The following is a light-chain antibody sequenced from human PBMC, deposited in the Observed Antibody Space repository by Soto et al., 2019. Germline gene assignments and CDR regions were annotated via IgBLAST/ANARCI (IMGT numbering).Light chain of an antibody. CDR2: GTS. J-gene: IGKJ1*01. V-gene: IGKV3-20*01. CDR3: QYYGSPSWT. CDR1: QSVPSNH. Sequence: EIVLTQSPGTLSLSPGERATLSCRASQSVPSNHLAWYQQRPGQAPRLLIFGTSSRATGIPDKFSGSGSGTDFTLTITRLEPDDFAEYYCQYYGSPSWTFGQGTKVEIK.